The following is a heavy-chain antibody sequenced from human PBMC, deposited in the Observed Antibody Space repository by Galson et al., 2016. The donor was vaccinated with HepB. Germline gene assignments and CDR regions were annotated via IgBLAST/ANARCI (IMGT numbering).Heavy chain of an antibody. D-gene: IGHD6-13*01. Sequence: SVKVSCKASGGTFSNFAISWLRQAPGQGLEWMGGIIPLFGATNYAQKFQGRVTITADKSTTTVYMDLSSLRSEDTAVYYCVRDPRPGIQAAGSPLDFWGQGTLVTVSS. V-gene: IGHV1-69*06. CDR1: GGTFSNFA. J-gene: IGHJ4*02. CDR3: VRDPRPGIQAAGSPLDF. CDR2: IIPLFGAT.